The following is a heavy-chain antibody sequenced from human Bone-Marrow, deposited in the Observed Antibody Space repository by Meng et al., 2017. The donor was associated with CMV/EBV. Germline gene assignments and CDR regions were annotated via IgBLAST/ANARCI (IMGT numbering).Heavy chain of an antibody. V-gene: IGHV4-39*07. D-gene: IGHD3-16*01. CDR3: AGYERLSYYFDY. Sequence: SETLSLTCTVSGGSISSSSYYWGWIRQPPGKGLEWIGSIYYSGSTYYNPSLKSRVTISVDTSKNQFSLKLSSVTAADTAVYYGAGYERLSYYFDYWGQGTRVTVSS. J-gene: IGHJ4*02. CDR2: IYYSGST. CDR1: GGSISSSSYY.